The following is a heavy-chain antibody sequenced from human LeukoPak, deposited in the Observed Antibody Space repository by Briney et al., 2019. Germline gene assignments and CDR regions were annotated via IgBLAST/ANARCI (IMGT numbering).Heavy chain of an antibody. Sequence: GGSLRLSCAASGFSFSSYAMSWVRQAPGKGLEWVSGLSGSGGSIYYADSVKGRFTISRDNSKNTLYLQMNSLRVEDTAVYYCAKDRTYGSSGQSDYWGQGTLVAVSS. V-gene: IGHV3-23*01. D-gene: IGHD6-19*01. J-gene: IGHJ4*02. CDR2: LSGSGGSI. CDR1: GFSFSSYA. CDR3: AKDRTYGSSGQSDY.